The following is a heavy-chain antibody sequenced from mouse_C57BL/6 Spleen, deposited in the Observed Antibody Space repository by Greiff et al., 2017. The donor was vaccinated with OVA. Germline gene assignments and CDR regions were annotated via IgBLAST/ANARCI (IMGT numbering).Heavy chain of an antibody. Sequence: QVQLQQPGAELVKPGASVKLSCKASGYTFTSYWMHWVKQRPGQGLEWIGMIHPNSGSTKYNEKFKSKATLTVDKSSSTAYMQLSSLTSEDSAVYYCARSLRRENFDYWGQGTTLTVSA. CDR1: GYTFTSYW. CDR2: IHPNSGST. CDR3: ARSLRRENFDY. V-gene: IGHV1-64*01. J-gene: IGHJ2*01. D-gene: IGHD2-12*01.